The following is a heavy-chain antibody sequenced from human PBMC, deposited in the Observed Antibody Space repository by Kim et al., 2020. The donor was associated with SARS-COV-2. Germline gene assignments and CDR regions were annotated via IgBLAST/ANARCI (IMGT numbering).Heavy chain of an antibody. D-gene: IGHD3-3*01. CDR3: ARTAGITIFGVVIRGPHDY. Sequence: SDTLTLTCTVSGGSISSSSYYWGWIRQPPGKGLEWIGSIYYSGSTYYNPSLKSRVTLSVDTSKNQFSLKLSSVTAADTAVYYCARTAGITIFGVVIRGPHDYWGQGTLVTVSS. CDR2: IYYSGST. CDR1: GGSISSSSYY. V-gene: IGHV4-39*01. J-gene: IGHJ4*02.